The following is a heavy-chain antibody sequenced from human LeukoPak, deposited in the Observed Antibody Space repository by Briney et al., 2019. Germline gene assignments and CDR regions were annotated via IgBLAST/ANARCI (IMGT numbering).Heavy chain of an antibody. CDR1: GFTFSSYW. CDR2: INSVGSST. D-gene: IGHD3-22*01. Sequence: GGSLRLSCAASGFTFSSYWMHWVRHAPGKGLVWVSRINSVGSSTSYADSVKGRFTISRDNAKNTLYLQMNSLRAEDTAVYYCAREGYYYDSSGYSYYFDYWGQGTLVTVSS. J-gene: IGHJ4*02. CDR3: AREGYYYDSSGYSYYFDY. V-gene: IGHV3-74*01.